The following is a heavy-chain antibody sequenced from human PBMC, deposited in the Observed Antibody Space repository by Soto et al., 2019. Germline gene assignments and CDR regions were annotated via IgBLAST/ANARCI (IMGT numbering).Heavy chain of an antibody. Sequence: QVQLVQSGAEVKKPGASVTVSCKASGYTFTSYDINWVRQAPGQGLEWMGWMNANSGDTGSAQKFQGRVTMIRNTSISTAYMELGGLRSEDSALYYCARGLRLHRYTSENYYYYYMDVWGTGTTVTVSS. D-gene: IGHD6-25*01. CDR2: MNANSGDT. CDR1: GYTFTSYD. CDR3: ARGLRLHRYTSENYYYYYMDV. J-gene: IGHJ6*03. V-gene: IGHV1-8*01.